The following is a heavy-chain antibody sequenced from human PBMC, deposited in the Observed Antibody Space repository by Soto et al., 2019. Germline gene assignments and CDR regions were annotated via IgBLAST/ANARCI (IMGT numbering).Heavy chain of an antibody. Sequence: QVHLVQSGTEVKKPGSSVKVSCKASGGTFSSSGFSWVRQAPGQGLEWMGRIVPSLDTTNYAQKFQARVTITADEVTSTAHMELRSLRSEDTAVYYCARWPQPRYTADPYAVDVWGQGTRVIVSS. CDR3: ARWPQPRYTADPYAVDV. CDR2: IVPSLDTT. V-gene: IGHV1-69*11. J-gene: IGHJ6*02. D-gene: IGHD3-16*02. CDR1: GGTFSSSG.